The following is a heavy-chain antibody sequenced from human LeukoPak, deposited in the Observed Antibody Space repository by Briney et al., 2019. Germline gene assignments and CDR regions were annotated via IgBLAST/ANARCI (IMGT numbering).Heavy chain of an antibody. D-gene: IGHD2-15*01. CDR2: ISSGSSSI. Sequence: GGSLRLSCAASGFTFGSYSMNWVREAPGKGLEWVSYISSGSSSIYYADSVKGRITISRDNAKNSLYLQVNSLGAEDTAVYYCARGRDGWYFDYWGQGTLVTVSS. CDR3: ARGRDGWYFDY. V-gene: IGHV3-48*01. J-gene: IGHJ4*02. CDR1: GFTFGSYS.